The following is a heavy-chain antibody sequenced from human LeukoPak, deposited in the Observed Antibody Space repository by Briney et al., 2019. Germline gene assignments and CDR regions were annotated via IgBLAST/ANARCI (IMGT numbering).Heavy chain of an antibody. CDR3: HPLGYTSN. D-gene: IGHD6-19*01. Sequence: PGGSLRLSCAASGITVSTFWMHWVRQAPGEGLVWVSRINTDGSVTNYADSVEGRFTVSRDNAKNTMYLQMNNLRVEDTALYFCHPLGYTSNWGQGTLVTVSS. CDR2: INTDGSVT. V-gene: IGHV3-74*01. J-gene: IGHJ4*02. CDR1: GITVSTFW.